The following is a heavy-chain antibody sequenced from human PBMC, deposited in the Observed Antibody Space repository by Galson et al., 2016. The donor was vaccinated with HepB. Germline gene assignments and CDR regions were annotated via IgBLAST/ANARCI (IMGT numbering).Heavy chain of an antibody. Sequence: SLRLSCAASGFSFSTYDMHWVRQAPGKGLEWVANIGSTGSAINYADSVRGRFTSSRDNAKNSLFLQMNSLRVEDAAVYYCARDLAGGGVRFDPWGQGTLVTVSS. CDR2: IGSTGSAI. V-gene: IGHV3-11*01. CDR3: ARDLAGGGVRFDP. J-gene: IGHJ5*02. CDR1: GFSFSTYD. D-gene: IGHD3-16*01.